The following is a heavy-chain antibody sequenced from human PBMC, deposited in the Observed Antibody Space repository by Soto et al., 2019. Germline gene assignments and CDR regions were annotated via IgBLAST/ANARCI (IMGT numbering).Heavy chain of an antibody. CDR1: GFTFSRNW. V-gene: IGHV3-74*01. J-gene: IGHJ4*02. CDR3: ARGWVEGLRRQPPTDY. CDR2: INNDGSRT. Sequence: EVQLVESGGGLVQPGGSLRLSCAASGFTFSRNWMHWVRQAPGKGLVWVSRINNDGSRTSQVDSVEGRFTISRDNAKNTLYLQMNSLRVEDTGVYFCARGWVEGLRRQPPTDYWGQGTLVTVSS. D-gene: IGHD3-3*01.